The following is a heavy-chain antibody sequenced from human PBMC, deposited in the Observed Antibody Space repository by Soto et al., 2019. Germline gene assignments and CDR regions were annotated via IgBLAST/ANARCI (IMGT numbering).Heavy chain of an antibody. CDR1: GYTFTSYG. Sequence: QAQLVQSGAEVKKPGASVKVSCKASGYTFTSYGIIWVRQAPGQGLEWMGWISPYNGNTNYAQKLQGRVTMTTDTSTSTAYMDLRSLRSDDTAVYYWARGIGGWFGVAYYYGMDVWGQGTTVTVSS. CDR3: ARGIGGWFGVAYYYGMDV. CDR2: ISPYNGNT. D-gene: IGHD3-10*01. V-gene: IGHV1-18*01. J-gene: IGHJ6*02.